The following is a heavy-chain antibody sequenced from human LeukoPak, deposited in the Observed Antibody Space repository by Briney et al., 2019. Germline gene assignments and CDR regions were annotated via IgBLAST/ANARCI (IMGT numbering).Heavy chain of an antibody. CDR3: ARRTLVRFLEWLYDAFDI. D-gene: IGHD3-3*01. CDR1: GYSISSGYY. J-gene: IGHJ3*02. Sequence: SETLSLTCAVSGYSISSGYYWGWIRQPPGKGLEWIGSIYHSGSTYYNPSLKSRVTISVDTSKNQFSLKLSSVTAADTAVYYCARRTLVRFLEWLYDAFDIWGQGTMVTVSS. V-gene: IGHV4-38-2*01. CDR2: IYHSGST.